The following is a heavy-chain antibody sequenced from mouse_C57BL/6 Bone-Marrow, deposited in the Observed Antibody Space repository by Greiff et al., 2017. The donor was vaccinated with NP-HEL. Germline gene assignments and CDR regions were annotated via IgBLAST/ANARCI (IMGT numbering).Heavy chain of an antibody. Sequence: EVKVVESGPELVKPGASVKISCKASGYSFTDYNMNWVKQSNGKSLEWIGVINPNYGTTSYNQKFKGKATLTVDQSSSTAYMQLNSLTSEDSAVYYCARSRVTTVVATDFDYWGQGTTLTVSS. V-gene: IGHV1-39*01. J-gene: IGHJ2*01. D-gene: IGHD1-1*01. CDR3: ARSRVTTVVATDFDY. CDR2: INPNYGTT. CDR1: GYSFTDYN.